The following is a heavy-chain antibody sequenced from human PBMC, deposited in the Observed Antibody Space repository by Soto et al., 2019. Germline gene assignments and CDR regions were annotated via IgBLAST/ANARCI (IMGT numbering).Heavy chain of an antibody. CDR2: VSPTGDTV. V-gene: IGHV3-9*01. J-gene: IGHJ4*02. D-gene: IGHD2-8*01. CDR1: GFRFEQYV. Sequence: VQVVASGGGLVQPGRSLRLSCAVSGFRFEQYVMHWVRQGPGKGLECVSTVSPTGDTVAYADSVEGRFTVSRDNAKKSRYLQMNRRKGDDTAFYYCLKDAPNGAIDDWGQGTLVTVSS. CDR3: LKDAPNGAIDD.